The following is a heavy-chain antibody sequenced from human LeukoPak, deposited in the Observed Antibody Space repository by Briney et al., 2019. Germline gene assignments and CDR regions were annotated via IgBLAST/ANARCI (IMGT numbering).Heavy chain of an antibody. J-gene: IGHJ4*02. CDR1: GGSISSGGYS. CDR3: AILRRYSGYGVDY. D-gene: IGHD5-12*01. V-gene: IGHV3-23*01. Sequence: ETLSLTCAVSGGSISSGGYSWSWVRQAPGRGLEWVSAISGSGGSTYYADSVKGRFTISRDNSKNTLYLQMNSLRAEDTAVYYCAILRRYSGYGVDYWGQGTLVTVSS. CDR2: ISGSGGST.